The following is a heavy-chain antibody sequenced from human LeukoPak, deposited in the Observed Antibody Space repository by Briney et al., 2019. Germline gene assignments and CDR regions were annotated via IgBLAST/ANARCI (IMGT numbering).Heavy chain of an antibody. Sequence: GASVKVSCKASGYNLNTYHMHWVRQAPGQGLEWMGIITSTGTTTICAQKFQGRVTMTRDTSTSTVYMDLSSLRSDDTAVYYCARERTLTSCYDYWGQGTLVTVSS. CDR2: ITSTGTTT. V-gene: IGHV1-46*02. CDR1: GYNLNTYH. J-gene: IGHJ4*02. D-gene: IGHD2-15*01. CDR3: ARERTLTSCYDY.